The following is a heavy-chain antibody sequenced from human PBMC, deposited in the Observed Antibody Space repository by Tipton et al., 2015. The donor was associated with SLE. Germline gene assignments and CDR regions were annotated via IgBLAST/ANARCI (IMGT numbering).Heavy chain of an antibody. CDR2: IRYDGSNK. Sequence: SGFTFSSYGMHWVRQAPGKGLEWVAFIRYDGSNKFYADSVKGRFTISRDNSKNTLYLQMNSLRAEDTAVYYCAKDQSMIVVVSYFDYWGQGTLVTVSS. J-gene: IGHJ4*02. V-gene: IGHV3-30*02. CDR1: GFTFSSYG. D-gene: IGHD3-22*01. CDR3: AKDQSMIVVVSYFDY.